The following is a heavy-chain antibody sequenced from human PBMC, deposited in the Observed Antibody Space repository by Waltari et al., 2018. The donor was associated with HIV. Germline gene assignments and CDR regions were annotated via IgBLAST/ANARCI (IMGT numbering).Heavy chain of an antibody. CDR1: EFTFSSPG. CDR3: VREEDFGTIVLNYYYGMDV. CDR2: IKGDGRER. J-gene: IGHJ6*02. V-gene: IGHV3-7*01. D-gene: IGHD1-1*01. Sequence: VEAGGGFVQPGGSLHPPCPAPEFTFSSPGRMWVRPAPGKGVEWVDNIKGDGRERNDVDSVKGRFTISRDNAKNSVYLQMKSLRVEDTAVYFCVREEDFGTIVLNYYYGMDVWGRGTSVTVSS.